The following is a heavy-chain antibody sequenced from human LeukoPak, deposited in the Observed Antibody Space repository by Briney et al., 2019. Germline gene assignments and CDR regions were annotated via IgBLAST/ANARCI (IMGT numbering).Heavy chain of an antibody. CDR3: VRVLGSGWTGFDN. CDR1: GGSISSYY. CDR2: IDYSGIT. Sequence: SETLSLTCTVSGGSISSYYWNWIRQSPGKGLEWIAYIDYSGITNYNPSLKSRVTISLDMSKNQFSLNVRSVTAADTAVYYCVRVLGSGWTGFDNWGQGTLVIVSS. J-gene: IGHJ4*02. D-gene: IGHD6-19*01. V-gene: IGHV4-59*12.